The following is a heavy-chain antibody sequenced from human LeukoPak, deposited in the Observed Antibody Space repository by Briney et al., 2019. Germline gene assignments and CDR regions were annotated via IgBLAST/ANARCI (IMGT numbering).Heavy chain of an antibody. Sequence: GGSLRLSCAASGFTFSSYAMSWVRQAPGKGLEGVSGIRGSGVSGSGGSTYYADSVKGRFTISRDNYKNTLYLQMNSLRAEDTAVYYCAKGVYYYDSSAYYYTYYFDYWGQGTLVTVSS. CDR2: IRGSGVSGSGGST. J-gene: IGHJ4*02. V-gene: IGHV3-23*01. D-gene: IGHD3-22*01. CDR3: AKGVYYYDSSAYYYTYYFDY. CDR1: GFTFSSYA.